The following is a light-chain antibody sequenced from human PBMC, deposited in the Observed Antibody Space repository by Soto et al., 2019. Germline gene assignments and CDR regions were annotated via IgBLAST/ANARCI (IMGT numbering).Light chain of an antibody. CDR2: DAS. V-gene: IGKV1-33*01. J-gene: IGKJ1*01. CDR1: EDITKY. Sequence: DIQMTQSPSSLSASVGDRVTITCQASEDITKYLNWYHQKPGKAPKLLIYDASNLEAVVPSRFSGSGSGTKFSFTIRSLQPEDVGTFHCQQYNNHPRTFGQGTKVEIK. CDR3: QQYNNHPRT.